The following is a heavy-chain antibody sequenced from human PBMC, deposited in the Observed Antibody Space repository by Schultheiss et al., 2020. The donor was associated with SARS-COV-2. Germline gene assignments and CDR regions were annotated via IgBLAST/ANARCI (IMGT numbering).Heavy chain of an antibody. CDR3: ARGWDRITIFGVVIKGPPDAFDI. J-gene: IGHJ3*02. CDR1: GGTFSSYA. Sequence: SVKVSCKASGGTFSSYAISWVRQAPGQGLEWMGRIIPILGIANYAQKFQGRVTMTTDTSTSTAYMELRSLRSDDTAVYYCARGWDRITIFGVVIKGPPDAFDIWGQGTMVTVTS. V-gene: IGHV1-69*04. D-gene: IGHD3-3*01. CDR2: IIPILGIA.